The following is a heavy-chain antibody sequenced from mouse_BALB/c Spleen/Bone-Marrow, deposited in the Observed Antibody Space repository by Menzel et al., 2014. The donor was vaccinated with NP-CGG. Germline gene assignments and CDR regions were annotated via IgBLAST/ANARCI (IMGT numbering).Heavy chain of an antibody. V-gene: IGHV1-26*01. Sequence: EVQLQQSGPDLVKPGASLKISCKASGYSFTGYYMHWVKQSHGKSLEWIGRVNPNNGGTSYNQKFKGKAILTVDKSSSTAYMELRSLTSEDSAVYYCAIGNYFDYWGQGTTLTVSS. CDR2: VNPNNGGT. CDR1: GYSFTGYY. J-gene: IGHJ2*01. D-gene: IGHD1-1*02. CDR3: AIGNYFDY.